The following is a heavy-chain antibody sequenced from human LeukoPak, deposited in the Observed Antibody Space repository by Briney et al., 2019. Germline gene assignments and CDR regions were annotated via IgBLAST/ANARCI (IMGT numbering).Heavy chain of an antibody. CDR3: ARKGLRPLEWLSEYFFDY. CDR1: RESFDGYY. J-gene: IGHJ4*02. D-gene: IGHD3-3*01. CDR2: INHVGIT. V-gene: IGHV4-34*01. Sequence: PSETLSLTCAVYRESFDGYYWSWIRQSPGKGLEWIGHINHVGITNHNPSLKSRVTISVDTSKNQFTLKVRSVTAADTGVYFCARKGLRPLEWLSEYFFDYWGQGTLVSVAS.